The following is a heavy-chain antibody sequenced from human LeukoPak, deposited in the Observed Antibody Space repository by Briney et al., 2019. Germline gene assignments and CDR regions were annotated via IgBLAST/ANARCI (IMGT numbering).Heavy chain of an antibody. D-gene: IGHD6-19*01. CDR3: ATSGDSGWYDPTEDRTSWYMDV. J-gene: IGHJ6*03. CDR1: GFTFSSYS. V-gene: IGHV3-21*01. Sequence: GGSLRLSCAASGFTFSSYSMNWVRQAPGKGLEWVSSISSSSSYIYYADSVKGRFTISRDNAKNSLYLQMNSLRAEDTAVYYCATSGDSGWYDPTEDRTSWYMDVWGKGTTVTISS. CDR2: ISSSSSYI.